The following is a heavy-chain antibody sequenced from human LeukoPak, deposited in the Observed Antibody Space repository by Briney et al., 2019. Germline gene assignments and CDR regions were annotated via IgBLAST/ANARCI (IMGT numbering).Heavy chain of an antibody. CDR1: GFTFSDYY. Sequence: GGSPRLSCAASGFTFSDYYMSWIRQAPGKGLEWVSYISSSGSTIYYADSVKGRFTISRDNAKNSLYLQMNSLRAEDTAVYYCAREAVPLAPYYYYYYMDVWGKGTTVTVSS. V-gene: IGHV3-11*01. CDR3: AREAVPLAPYYYYYYMDV. J-gene: IGHJ6*03. CDR2: ISSSGSTI. D-gene: IGHD6-13*01.